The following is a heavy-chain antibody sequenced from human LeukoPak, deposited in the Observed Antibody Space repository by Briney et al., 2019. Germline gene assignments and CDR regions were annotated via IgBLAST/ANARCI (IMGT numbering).Heavy chain of an antibody. Sequence: GGSLRLSCAASGFTFSTYWMHWVRQAPGKGLVWVSLINSGGDDTRYADSVKGRFTISRDNAKNSLYLEMHSLRAEDTAIYYCAREARNCGGDCLDYWGQGTLVTVSS. V-gene: IGHV3-74*01. J-gene: IGHJ4*02. D-gene: IGHD2-21*02. CDR2: INSGGDDT. CDR1: GFTFSTYW. CDR3: AREARNCGGDCLDY.